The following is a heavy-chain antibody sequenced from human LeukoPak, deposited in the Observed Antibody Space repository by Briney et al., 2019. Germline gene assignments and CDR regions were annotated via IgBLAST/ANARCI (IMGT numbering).Heavy chain of an antibody. Sequence: ASVKVSCKASGYTFTSYDINWVRQATGQGLEWMGWMNPNSGNTGYAQKFQGRVTMTRNTSISTAYMELSSLRSEDTAVYYCARVSDRSAYYLDYWGQGTLVTVSS. CDR3: ARVSDRSAYYLDY. CDR1: GYTFTSYD. J-gene: IGHJ4*02. V-gene: IGHV1-8*01. CDR2: MNPNSGNT. D-gene: IGHD3-22*01.